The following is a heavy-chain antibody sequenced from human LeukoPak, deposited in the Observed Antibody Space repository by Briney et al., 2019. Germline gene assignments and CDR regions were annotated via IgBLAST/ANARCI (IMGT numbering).Heavy chain of an antibody. CDR1: GFTFSSYW. CDR2: VNQGGTEK. Sequence: GGSLRLSCAASGFTFSSYWMSWVRQAPGKGLEWVANVNQGGTEKYYVDSVKGRFTISRDNAENSLYLQMNSLRAEDTAVYYCAREHYFYYMDGWGKGTTVTVSS. CDR3: AREHYFYYMDG. V-gene: IGHV3-7*01. J-gene: IGHJ6*03.